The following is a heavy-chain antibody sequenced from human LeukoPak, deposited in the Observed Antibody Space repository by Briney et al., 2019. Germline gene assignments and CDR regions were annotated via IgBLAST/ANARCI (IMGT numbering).Heavy chain of an antibody. D-gene: IGHD1-26*01. CDR2: FDPEDGET. Sequence: ASVKVSCKVSGYTLTELSMHWVRQAPGKGLEWMGGFDPEDGETIYAQKFQGRVTMTEDTSTDTAYMELSSLKSEDTAVYYCATEGWDVPGVDVWGQGTTVTVSS. V-gene: IGHV1-24*01. CDR3: ATEGWDVPGVDV. J-gene: IGHJ6*02. CDR1: GYTLTELS.